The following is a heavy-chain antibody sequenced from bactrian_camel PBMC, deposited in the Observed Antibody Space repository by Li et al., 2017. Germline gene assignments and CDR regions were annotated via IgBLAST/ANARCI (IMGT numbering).Heavy chain of an antibody. CDR1: GFTLHRYS. CDR2: IGSSWNGQRI. V-gene: IGHV3-1*01. CDR3: VTEGYSGRWTRVFAA. D-gene: IGHD5*01. Sequence: VQLVESGGGLVQPGGSLTLSCAASGFTLHRYSMAWIRQAPGKGLMWVSSIGSSWNGQRINYADAVKGRFTISRDEHNDMVYMQLTELKLDDTAVYYCVTEGYSGRWTRVFAAWGQGTQVTVS. J-gene: IGHJ6*01.